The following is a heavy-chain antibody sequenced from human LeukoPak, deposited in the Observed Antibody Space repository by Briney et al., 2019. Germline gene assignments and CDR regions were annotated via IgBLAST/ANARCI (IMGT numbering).Heavy chain of an antibody. CDR1: GFIFSSYA. D-gene: IGHD2/OR15-2a*01. V-gene: IGHV3-23*01. CDR3: ARSGLSRFGF. J-gene: IGHJ4*02. Sequence: PGGSLRLSCAASGFIFSSYAMSWVRQAPGKGLEWVSTLSGSGGSTYYADSVKGRFTISRDNSRNTLYLQMNSLRAEDPAVYYCARSGLSRFGFWGQGTLVTVSS. CDR2: LSGSGGST.